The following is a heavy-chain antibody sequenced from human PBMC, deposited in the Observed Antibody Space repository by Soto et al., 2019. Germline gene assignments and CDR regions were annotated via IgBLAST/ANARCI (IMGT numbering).Heavy chain of an antibody. V-gene: IGHV3-48*03. CDR1: GFTFSSYE. Sequence: GGSLRLSCAASGFTFSSYEMNWVRQAPGKGLEWVSYISSSGSTIYYADSVKGRFTISRDNAKNSLYLQMNSLRVEDTAVYYCAREIIAAAGTGVDYWGQGTLVTVSS. D-gene: IGHD6-13*01. CDR3: AREIIAAAGTGVDY. J-gene: IGHJ4*02. CDR2: ISSSGSTI.